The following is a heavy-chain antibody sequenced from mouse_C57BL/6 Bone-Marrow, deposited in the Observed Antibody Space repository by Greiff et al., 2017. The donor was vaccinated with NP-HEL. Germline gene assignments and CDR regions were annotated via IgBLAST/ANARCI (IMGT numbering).Heavy chain of an antibody. D-gene: IGHD1-1*01. Sequence: VQLQQSGAELVKPGASVKLSCKASGYTFTSYWMHWVKQRPGQGLEWIGMIHPNSGSTNYNEKFKSKATLTVDKSSSTAYMQLSSLTSEDSAVYYCASRPNYYGSSYGYFDVWGTGTTVTVSS. V-gene: IGHV1-64*01. CDR2: IHPNSGST. CDR3: ASRPNYYGSSYGYFDV. J-gene: IGHJ1*03. CDR1: GYTFTSYW.